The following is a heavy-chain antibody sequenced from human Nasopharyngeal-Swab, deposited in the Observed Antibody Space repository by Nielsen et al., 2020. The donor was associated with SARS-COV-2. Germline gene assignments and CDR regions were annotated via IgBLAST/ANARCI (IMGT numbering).Heavy chain of an antibody. Sequence: SCAASGFTFSGYAMHWVRQAAGKGLEWVAVIPSDGSDKYYADSVKGRFTISRDNSKNTLYLQMNSLRAEDTAVYYCAKVFPYGSGRFSPAWDFHYWGQGTLVAVSS. CDR3: AKVFPYGSGRFSPAWDFHY. CDR1: GFTFSGYA. J-gene: IGHJ4*02. V-gene: IGHV3-30*18. CDR2: IPSDGSDK. D-gene: IGHD3-10*01.